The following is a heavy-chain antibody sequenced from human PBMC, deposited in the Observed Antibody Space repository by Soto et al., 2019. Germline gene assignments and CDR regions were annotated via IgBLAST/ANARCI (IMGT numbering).Heavy chain of an antibody. D-gene: IGHD1-26*01. CDR1: GYTFNSYA. J-gene: IGHJ4*02. CDR3: ARNFVGTTDFDF. Sequence: QVQLVQSGAEVKKPRASVKVSSKASGYTFNSYALHWVRQAPGHRLEWMGWIHAGNGNTKYSRKFQDRVTITRDTSASAAYMELSSLSSEDTAVYYCARNFVGTTDFDFWGQGTLVTVSS. CDR2: IHAGNGNT. V-gene: IGHV1-3*01.